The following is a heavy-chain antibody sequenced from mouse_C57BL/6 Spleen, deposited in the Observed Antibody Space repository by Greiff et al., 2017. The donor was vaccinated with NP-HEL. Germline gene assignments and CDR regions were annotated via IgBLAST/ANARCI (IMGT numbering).Heavy chain of an antibody. CDR1: GFTFSDYG. V-gene: IGHV5-17*01. CDR2: ISSGSSTI. D-gene: IGHD1-1*01. J-gene: IGHJ3*01. CDR3: ARRDCSSPAWFAY. Sequence: DVMLVESGGGLVKPGGSLKLSCAASGFTFSDYGMHWVRQAPEKGLEWVAYISSGSSTIYYADTLKGRFTISRDNAKNTLFLQMTSLRSEDTAMYYCARRDCSSPAWFAYWGQGTLVTVSA.